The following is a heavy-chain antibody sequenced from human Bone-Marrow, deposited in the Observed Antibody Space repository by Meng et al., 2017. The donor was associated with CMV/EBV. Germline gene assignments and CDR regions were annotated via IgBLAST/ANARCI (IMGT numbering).Heavy chain of an antibody. CDR3: ARDVKHGWRPVFDP. V-gene: IGHV3-11*04. J-gene: IGHJ5*02. CDR2: ISSSGSTI. Sequence: GESLKISCAASGFTFSDYYMSWIRQAPGKGLEWVSYISSSGSTIYYADSVKGRFTISRDNAKNSLYLQMNSLRAEDTAVYYCARDVKHGWRPVFDPCGQGTLVTVSS. D-gene: IGHD2-21*02. CDR1: GFTFSDYY.